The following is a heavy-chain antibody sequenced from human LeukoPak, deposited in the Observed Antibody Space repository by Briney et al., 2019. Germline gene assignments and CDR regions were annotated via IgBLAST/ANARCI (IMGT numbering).Heavy chain of an antibody. J-gene: IGHJ4*02. CDR3: AKDRGAPGSFWYYFDY. V-gene: IGHV3-30*18. D-gene: IGHD3-10*01. CDR2: ISYDGNNN. Sequence: PGGSLRLSCAASGFTFSTYGMHWVRQAPGKGLEWVAVISYDGNNNYYTDSVKGRFTISRDNSKNTLYLQMNSLRAEDTAVYYCAKDRGAPGSFWYYFDYWGQGTLVTVSS. CDR1: GFTFSTYG.